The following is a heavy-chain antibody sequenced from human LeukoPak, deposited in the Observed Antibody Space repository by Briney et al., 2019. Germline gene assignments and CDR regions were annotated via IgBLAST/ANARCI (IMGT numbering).Heavy chain of an antibody. CDR3: ARRRVLAAAGTNYYYYMDV. Sequence: GASVKVSCKASGGTFSSYAISWVRQAPGQGLEWMGWISAYNGNTNYAQKLQGRVTMTTDTSTSTAYMELRSLRSDDTAVYYCARRRVLAAAGTNYYYYMDVWGKGTTVTISS. J-gene: IGHJ6*03. D-gene: IGHD6-13*01. V-gene: IGHV1-18*01. CDR1: GGTFSSYA. CDR2: ISAYNGNT.